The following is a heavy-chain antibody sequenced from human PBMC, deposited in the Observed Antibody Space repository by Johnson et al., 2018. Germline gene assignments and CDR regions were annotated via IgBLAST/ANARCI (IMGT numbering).Heavy chain of an antibody. J-gene: IGHJ6*04. Sequence: VQLVQSGGGLVQPGGSLRLSCAASGFTFSGYAMHWGRKAPGTGLEYFSASGSKGGGTYYANYVKGRFTISIDNSKNTLYLQMGSLRAEDMAVYYCARDLPLDVWGKGTTVTVSS. CDR1: GFTFSGYA. CDR3: ARDLPLDV. CDR2: SGSKGGGT. V-gene: IGHV3-64*01.